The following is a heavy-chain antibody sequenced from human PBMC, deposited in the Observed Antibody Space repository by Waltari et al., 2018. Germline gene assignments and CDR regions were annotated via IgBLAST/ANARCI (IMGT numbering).Heavy chain of an antibody. J-gene: IGHJ5*02. CDR2: ISYDGSNK. CDR1: DFTSSSYA. Sequence: QVQLVESGGGVVQPGRSVRLSCATTDFTSSSYAMHSGRQAPGKGLECLAVISYDGSNKYYADSVKGRFTISRDNSKNTLYLQMNSLRAEDTAVYYCAREVVPAANWFDPWGQGTLVTVYS. V-gene: IGHV3-30-3*01. D-gene: IGHD2-2*01. CDR3: AREVVPAANWFDP.